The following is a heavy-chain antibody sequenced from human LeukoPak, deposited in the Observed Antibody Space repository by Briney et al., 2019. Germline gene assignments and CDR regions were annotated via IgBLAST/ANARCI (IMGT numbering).Heavy chain of an antibody. CDR2: IYYSGST. CDR3: ARVSSGFDINAFDI. CDR1: GGSISNYY. Sequence: PETLSLTCTVSGGSISNYYLSWIRQPPGKGLEWIGYIYYSGSTYYNPSLKSRVTISVDTSKNQFSLKLNSVTAADTAVYYCARVSSGFDINAFDIWGQGTVATVSS. V-gene: IGHV4-59*08. J-gene: IGHJ3*02. D-gene: IGHD5-12*01.